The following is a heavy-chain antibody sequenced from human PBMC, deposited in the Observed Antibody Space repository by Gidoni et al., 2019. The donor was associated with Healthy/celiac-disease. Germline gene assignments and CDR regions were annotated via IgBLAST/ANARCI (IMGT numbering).Heavy chain of an antibody. CDR1: GGTFSSYA. CDR2: IIPIFGTA. J-gene: IGHJ6*03. D-gene: IGHD3-22*01. CDR3: ATANYYDSSGYYYPLYYYMDV. Sequence: QVQLVQSGAEVKKPGSSVKVSCKASGGTFSSYAISWVRQAPGQGLEWMGGIIPIFGTANYAQKFQGRVTITADKSTSTAYMELSSLRSEDTAVYYCATANYYDSSGYYYPLYYYMDVWGKGTTVTVSS. V-gene: IGHV1-69*06.